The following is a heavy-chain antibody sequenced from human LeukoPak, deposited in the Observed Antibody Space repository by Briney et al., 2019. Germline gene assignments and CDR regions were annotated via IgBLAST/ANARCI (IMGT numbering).Heavy chain of an antibody. CDR3: ASGIDFPHH. J-gene: IGHJ5*02. Sequence: ASVKVSCKASGYTFTSYPINWVRQAPGQGLEWMGWISAYNGNTKFAQNYQGRVGMTTDTSTSTAYMELSSLRSEDTAVYYCASGIDFPHHWGQGTLVTVSS. CDR2: ISAYNGNT. V-gene: IGHV1-18*01. D-gene: IGHD3/OR15-3a*01. CDR1: GYTFTSYP.